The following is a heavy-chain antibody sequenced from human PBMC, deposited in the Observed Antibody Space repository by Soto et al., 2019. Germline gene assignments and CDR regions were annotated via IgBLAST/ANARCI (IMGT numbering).Heavy chain of an antibody. CDR2: IWYDGSNK. D-gene: IGHD3-16*01. CDR3: ARGLRCFDY. Sequence: QVQLVESGGGVVQPGRSLRLCCAASGFTFSSYGLHWVRQAPGQGLEWVAVIWYDGSNKYYADSVKGRFTISRDNYKNSLYLQMNSLRAEDTAVYDCARGLRCFDYWGQGTRVTVSA. CDR1: GFTFSSYG. V-gene: IGHV3-33*01. J-gene: IGHJ4*02.